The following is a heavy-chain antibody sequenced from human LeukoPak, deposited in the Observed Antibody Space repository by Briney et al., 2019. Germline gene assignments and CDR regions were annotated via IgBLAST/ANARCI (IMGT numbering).Heavy chain of an antibody. CDR2: INSDGSSA. V-gene: IGHV3-74*01. D-gene: IGHD3-10*01. J-gene: IGHJ4*02. CDR1: GFTLSTYW. Sequence: GGSLRLSCGASGFTLSTYWIHWVRQAPGKGLVWVSRINSDGSSATYADSVKGRFTISRDNAKNTVYLQMNSLRVEDTAVYFCTTRNGAGEYGGQGPPVTVSS. CDR3: TTRNGAGEY.